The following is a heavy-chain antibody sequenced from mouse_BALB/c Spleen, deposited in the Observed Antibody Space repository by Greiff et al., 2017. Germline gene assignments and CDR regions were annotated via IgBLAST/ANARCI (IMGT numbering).Heavy chain of an antibody. J-gene: IGHJ2*01. V-gene: IGHV2-2*02. D-gene: IGHD2-4*01. Sequence: VHLVESGPGLVQPSQSLSITCTVSGFSLTSYGVHWVRQSPGKGLEWLGVIWSGGSTDYNAAFISRLSISKDNSKSQVFFKMNSLQANDTAIYYCARKGDYDASDYWGQGTTLTVSS. CDR2: IWSGGST. CDR1: GFSLTSYG. CDR3: ARKGDYDASDY.